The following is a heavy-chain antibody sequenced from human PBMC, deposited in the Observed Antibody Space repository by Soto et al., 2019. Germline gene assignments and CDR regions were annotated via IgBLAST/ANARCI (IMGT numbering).Heavy chain of an antibody. D-gene: IGHD4-4*01. J-gene: IGHJ6*02. V-gene: IGHV4-59*01. Sequence: SETLSLTCTVSGGSISNYYWSWIRQPPGKGLEWIGYFYYTGITNYNPSLKSRVTISVDTSKNQFSLKLSSVTAADTAVYYCARSPDYSNYPYYYYGMDVWGQGTTVTVSS. CDR2: FYYTGIT. CDR3: ARSPDYSNYPYYYYGMDV. CDR1: GGSISNYY.